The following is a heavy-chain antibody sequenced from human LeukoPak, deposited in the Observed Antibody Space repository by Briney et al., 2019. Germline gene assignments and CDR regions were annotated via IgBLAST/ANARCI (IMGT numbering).Heavy chain of an antibody. V-gene: IGHV4-34*01. CDR3: ARGSLYCGGDCYGPDY. J-gene: IGHJ4*02. D-gene: IGHD2-21*02. CDR2: INHSGST. Sequence: PSETLSLTCAVYGGSFSGYYWSWIRQPPGKGLEWIGEINHSGSTNYNPSLKSRVTISVDTSKNQFSLKLSSVTAADTAVYYCARGSLYCGGDCYGPDYRGQGTLVTVSS. CDR1: GGSFSGYY.